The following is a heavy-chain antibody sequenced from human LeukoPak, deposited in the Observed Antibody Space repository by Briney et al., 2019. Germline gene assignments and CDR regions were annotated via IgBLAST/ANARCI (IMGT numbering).Heavy chain of an antibody. Sequence: GGSLRLSCAASGFTFSSYWMSWVRQAPGKGLEWVANIKQDGSEKYYVDSVKGRFTISRDNAKNSLYLQMNSLRAEDTAVYYCARGCSGGSCYSWDAFDIWGQGTMVTVSS. CDR1: GFTFSSYW. D-gene: IGHD2-15*01. CDR2: IKQDGSEK. CDR3: ARGCSGGSCYSWDAFDI. V-gene: IGHV3-7*01. J-gene: IGHJ3*02.